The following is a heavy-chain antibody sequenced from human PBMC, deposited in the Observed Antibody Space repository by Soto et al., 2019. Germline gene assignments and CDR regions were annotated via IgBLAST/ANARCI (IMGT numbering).Heavy chain of an antibody. Sequence: QVQLVQSGAEVKKPGTSVKVSCKASGYTFTSYDINWVRQATGQGLEWMGWMNPNRGNTGYAQKFQGRDTMTRNTTISTAYMELSSLSSEDTAVYYCARGVQVSYYDFWRGYYGDYGMDVWGQGTTVTVSS. CDR2: MNPNRGNT. J-gene: IGHJ6*02. V-gene: IGHV1-8*01. CDR3: ARGVQVSYYDFWRGYYGDYGMDV. D-gene: IGHD3-3*01. CDR1: GYTFTSYD.